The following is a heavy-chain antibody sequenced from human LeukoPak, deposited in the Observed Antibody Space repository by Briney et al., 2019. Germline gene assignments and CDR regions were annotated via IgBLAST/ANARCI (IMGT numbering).Heavy chain of an antibody. Sequence: PSETLSLTRTVPRGSINGYYWCWIRPPPGKGLEWVGYIYNGGGTNHNPPPQSRATISVDTSKNQFSLNLNSVTAADTAVYYCAREPTPNWFDRWGQGTLVTVSS. V-gene: IGHV4-59*01. D-gene: IGHD4-23*01. J-gene: IGHJ5*02. CDR1: RGSINGYY. CDR2: IYNGGGT. CDR3: AREPTPNWFDR.